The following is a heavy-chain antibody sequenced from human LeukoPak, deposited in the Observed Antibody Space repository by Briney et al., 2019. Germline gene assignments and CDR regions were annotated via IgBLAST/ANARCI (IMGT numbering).Heavy chain of an antibody. CDR1: GDSVSINGAS. J-gene: IGHJ4*02. Sequence: SQTLSLTFAISGDSVSINGASWNWTRQSPSRGLEWLGRTYYRSQQWHSDYAPSVKGRITLNPDTSKNQFSLQLNSMTPEDTAVYYCGRETDFGVVTNWGQGTLVTVSS. V-gene: IGHV6-1*01. D-gene: IGHD3-3*01. CDR3: GRETDFGVVTN. CDR2: TYYRSQQWHS.